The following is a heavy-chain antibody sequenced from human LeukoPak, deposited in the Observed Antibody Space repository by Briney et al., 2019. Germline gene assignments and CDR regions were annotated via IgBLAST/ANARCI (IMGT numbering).Heavy chain of an antibody. CDR1: GFTFDDYT. CDR2: INWDGDIT. D-gene: IGHD6-6*01. V-gene: IGHV3-43*01. J-gene: IGHJ4*02. Sequence: PGGSLRLSCAASGFTFDDYTMHWVRQPPGKGLEWVSLINWDGDITEYADSVKGRFTISRDNSKNTLYLQMGSLRAEDMAVYYCARWGQLAFDYWGQGTLVTVSS. CDR3: ARWGQLAFDY.